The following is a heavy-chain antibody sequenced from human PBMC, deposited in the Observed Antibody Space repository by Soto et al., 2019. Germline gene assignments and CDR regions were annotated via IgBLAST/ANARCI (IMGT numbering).Heavy chain of an antibody. CDR1: GGSISSGDYY. CDR3: ARGPYPRLWLNGMDV. D-gene: IGHD3-10*01. CDR2: IYSGGST. Sequence: VQLQESGPGLVKPSQTLSLTCTVSGGSISSGDYYWSWVRQPPGKGLEWVSVIYSGGSTYYADSVKGRFTISRDNSKNTLYLQMNSLRAEDTAVYYCARGPYPRLWLNGMDVWGQGTTVTVSS. J-gene: IGHJ6*02. V-gene: IGHV3-53*01.